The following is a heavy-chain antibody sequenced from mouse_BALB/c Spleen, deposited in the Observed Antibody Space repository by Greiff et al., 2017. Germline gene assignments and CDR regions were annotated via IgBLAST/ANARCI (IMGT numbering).Heavy chain of an antibody. CDR1: GYSITSGYY. V-gene: IGHV3-6*02. CDR3: ARYVDV. CDR2: ISYDGSN. Sequence: EVHLVESGPGLVKPSQSLSLTCSVTGYSITSGYYWNWIRQFPGNKLEWMGYISYDGSNNYNPSLKNRISITRDTSKNQFFLKLNSVTTEDTATYYCARYVDVWGAGTTVTVSS. J-gene: IGHJ1*01.